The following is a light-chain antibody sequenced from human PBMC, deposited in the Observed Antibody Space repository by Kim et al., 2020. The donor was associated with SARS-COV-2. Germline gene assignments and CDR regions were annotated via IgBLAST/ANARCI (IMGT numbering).Light chain of an antibody. CDR1: SGHSSYI. CDR3: ETWDSNTRV. V-gene: IGLV4-60*03. J-gene: IGLJ3*02. CDR2: LEGSGSY. Sequence: QPVLTQSSSASASLGSSVKLTCTLSSGHSSYIIAWHQQQPGKAPGYLMKLEGSGSYNKGSGVPDRFSGSSSGADRYLTISNLQSEDEADYNCETWDSNTRVFGGGTQLTVL.